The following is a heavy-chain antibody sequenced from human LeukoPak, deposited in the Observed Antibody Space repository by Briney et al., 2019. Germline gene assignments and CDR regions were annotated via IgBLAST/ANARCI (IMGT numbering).Heavy chain of an antibody. CDR2: IPYDGSVK. Sequence: GGSLRLSCAASGFAFSTCGMHWVRQAPGKGLEWVAVIPYDGSVKLYADSVKGRFTISRDNSKNTLYLQMTSLRAEDTAVYYCVKGTYYYDSSGNSHFDFWGQGTLVTVSS. V-gene: IGHV3-30*18. CDR1: GFAFSTCG. D-gene: IGHD3-22*01. CDR3: VKGTYYYDSSGNSHFDF. J-gene: IGHJ4*02.